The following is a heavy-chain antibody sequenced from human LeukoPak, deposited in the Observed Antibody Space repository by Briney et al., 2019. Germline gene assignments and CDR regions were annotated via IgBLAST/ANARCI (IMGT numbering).Heavy chain of an antibody. CDR1: GASIRSGDHH. CDR2: IYFSVRR. V-gene: IGHV4-30-4*08. Sequence: KSSETLSLTCSVSGASIRSGDHHCSCLRQSPGKGLEWIGYIYFSVRRSANPSLRSRLTTSVDTSKNQFSLKRNSGTAADTALYYWDRGGGGYSLYSFDYWGQGALVTVSS. J-gene: IGHJ4*02. D-gene: IGHD3-22*01. CDR3: DRGGGGYSLYSFDY.